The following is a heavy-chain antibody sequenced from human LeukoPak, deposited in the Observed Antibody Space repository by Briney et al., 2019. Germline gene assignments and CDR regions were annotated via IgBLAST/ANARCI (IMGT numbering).Heavy chain of an antibody. J-gene: IGHJ4*02. CDR3: AGDFGSGSYRFGY. CDR1: GVSISSGDYS. CDR2: IYHSGTT. D-gene: IGHD3-10*01. V-gene: IGHV4-30-2*01. Sequence: PSETLSLTCAVSGVSISSGDYSWSWLRQPPGKGLEWIGYIYHSGTTYYNPSLKSRGTISLDRSKNQFSLKLTSVTAADTAVYYCAGDFGSGSYRFGYWGQGTLVTVSS.